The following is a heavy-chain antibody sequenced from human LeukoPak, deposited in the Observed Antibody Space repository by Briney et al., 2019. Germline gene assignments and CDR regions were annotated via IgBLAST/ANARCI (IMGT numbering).Heavy chain of an antibody. V-gene: IGHV3-53*01. D-gene: IGHD6-19*01. CDR1: ELSVSSNY. J-gene: IGHJ4*02. CDR3: ARGRFSGPDDY. Sequence: GGALRLSCAVSELSVSSNYMNWVRQAPGKGLEWVSVIYSGGATYYADSVRGRFTISRDNSKNMVSLQMTSLGAEDTAVYYCARGRFSGPDDYWGQGTLVTVSS. CDR2: IYSGGAT.